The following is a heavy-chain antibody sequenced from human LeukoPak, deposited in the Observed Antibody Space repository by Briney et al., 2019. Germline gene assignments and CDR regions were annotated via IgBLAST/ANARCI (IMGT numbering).Heavy chain of an antibody. J-gene: IGHJ4*02. Sequence: ASVKVSCKASGYTFTGYYMHWVRQAPGQGLEWMGWINPNSGGTNYAQKFQGRVTMTRDTSISTAYMELSRLRSDDTAVYYCARKSRDGYNYDGLDYWGQGTLVTVSS. CDR2: INPNSGGT. CDR3: ARKSRDGYNYDGLDY. D-gene: IGHD5-24*01. CDR1: GYTFTGYY. V-gene: IGHV1-2*02.